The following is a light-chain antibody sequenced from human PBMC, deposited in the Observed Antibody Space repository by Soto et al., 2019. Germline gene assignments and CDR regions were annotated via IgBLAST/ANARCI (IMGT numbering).Light chain of an antibody. CDR2: SNN. Sequence: QSVLTQPPSASGTPGQRVTISCSGSSSNIGSNTVNWYQQLPGTAPKLLIYSNNQRPSGVPDRFSGSKSGTSASLAISGLQSEDEGDYYCAAGDDSLNGSYVFGTGTKVTVL. CDR3: AAGDDSLNGSYV. CDR1: SSNIGSNT. J-gene: IGLJ1*01. V-gene: IGLV1-44*01.